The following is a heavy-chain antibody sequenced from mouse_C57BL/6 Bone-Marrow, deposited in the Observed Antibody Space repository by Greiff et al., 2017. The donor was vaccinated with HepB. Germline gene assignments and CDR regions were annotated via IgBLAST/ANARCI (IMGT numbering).Heavy chain of an antibody. D-gene: IGHD2-1*01. CDR2: IYPRSGNT. CDR3: ARLLSYYFDY. J-gene: IGHJ2*01. Sequence: VKLQQSGAELARPGASVKLSCKASGYTFTSYGISWVKQRTGQGLEWIGEIYPRSGNTYYNEKFKGKATLTADKSSSTAYMELRSLTSEDSAVYFCARLLSYYFDYWGQGTTLTVSS. V-gene: IGHV1-81*01. CDR1: GYTFTSYG.